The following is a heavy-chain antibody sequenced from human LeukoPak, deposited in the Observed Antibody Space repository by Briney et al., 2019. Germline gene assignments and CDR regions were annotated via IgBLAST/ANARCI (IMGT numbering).Heavy chain of an antibody. CDR1: GYSFTGYW. CDR3: ARHYSSSSSGDY. Sequence: GESLKISCKGSGYSFTGYWIGWVRQMPGKGLEWMGIINPGDSETRYSPSFQGQVTISADKSISTAYLQWSSLKASDTVMYYCARHYSSSSSGDYWGQGTLVTVSS. D-gene: IGHD6-6*01. J-gene: IGHJ4*02. CDR2: INPGDSET. V-gene: IGHV5-51*01.